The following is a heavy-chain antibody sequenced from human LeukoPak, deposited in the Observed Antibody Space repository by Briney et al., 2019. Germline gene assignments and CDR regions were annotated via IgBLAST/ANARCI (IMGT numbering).Heavy chain of an antibody. Sequence: VASVKVSCKASGGTFSSYAISWVRQAPGQGLEWMGGIIPIFGTANYAQKFQGRATITADESTSTAYMELSSLRSDDTAVYYCAKYYYDSSGQENWFDPWGQGTLVTVSS. J-gene: IGHJ5*02. CDR3: AKYYYDSSGQENWFDP. CDR1: GGTFSSYA. CDR2: IIPIFGTA. V-gene: IGHV1-69*13. D-gene: IGHD3-22*01.